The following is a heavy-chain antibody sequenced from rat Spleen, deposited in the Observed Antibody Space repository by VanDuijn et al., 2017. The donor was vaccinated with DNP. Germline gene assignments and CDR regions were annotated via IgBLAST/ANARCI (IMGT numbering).Heavy chain of an antibody. CDR1: GSSITSNY. J-gene: IGHJ2*01. D-gene: IGHD1-5*01. Sequence: EVRLQESGPGLVKPSQSLSLTCSVTGSSITSNYWGWIRQFPGNKMEYIGHISYSGTTSYHPSLKSRISITRDTSKNQFLLQLSSVTTEDTATYYCARWNIGTSTLDYWGQGVMVTVSS. V-gene: IGHV3-1*01. CDR3: ARWNIGTSTLDY. CDR2: ISYSGTT.